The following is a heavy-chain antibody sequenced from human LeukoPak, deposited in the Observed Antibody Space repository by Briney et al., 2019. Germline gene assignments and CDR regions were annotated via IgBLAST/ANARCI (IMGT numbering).Heavy chain of an antibody. J-gene: IGHJ4*02. CDR2: IKSKTDGGTT. CDR1: GFTFSNAW. D-gene: IGHD3-10*01. V-gene: IGHV3-15*01. Sequence: PGGSLRLSRAASGFTFSNAWMSWVRQAPGKGLEWVGRIKSKTDGGTTDYAAPVKGRFTISRDDSKNTLYLQMNSLKTEDTAVYYCTTDHGTMVRGTLLYWGQGTLVTVSS. CDR3: TTDHGTMVRGTLLY.